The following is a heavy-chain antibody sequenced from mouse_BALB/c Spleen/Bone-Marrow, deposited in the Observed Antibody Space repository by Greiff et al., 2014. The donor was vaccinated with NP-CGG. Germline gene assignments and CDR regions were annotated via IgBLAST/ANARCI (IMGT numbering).Heavy chain of an antibody. CDR2: IYPGDGDT. V-gene: IGHV1-80*01. J-gene: IGHJ4*01. D-gene: IGHD1-1*01. CDR3: ASRGDYSYAMDY. CDR1: GYSFSNYW. Sequence: QVQLQQSGAELVRPGSPVKISCKSSGYSFSNYWMNWMKQRPGQGLEWIGQIYPGDGDTNYNGKFKGKATLTADKSSSTAYMQLSSLTSEGSAVYFCASRGDYSYAMDYWGQGTSVTVSS.